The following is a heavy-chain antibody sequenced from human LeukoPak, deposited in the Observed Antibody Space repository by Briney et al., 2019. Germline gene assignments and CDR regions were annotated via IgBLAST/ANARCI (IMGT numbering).Heavy chain of an antibody. D-gene: IGHD2-2*01. CDR3: ARERGYQLPNDPLDI. J-gene: IGHJ3*02. CDR2: IWYDGSNK. CDR1: GFTFSSYG. Sequence: LTGGSLRLSCAASGFTFSSYGMHWVRQAPGKGLEWVAVIWYDGSNKYYADSVKGRFTISRDDSKNTLYLQMNSLRAEDTAVYYCARERGYQLPNDPLDIWGQGTMVTVSS. V-gene: IGHV3-33*01.